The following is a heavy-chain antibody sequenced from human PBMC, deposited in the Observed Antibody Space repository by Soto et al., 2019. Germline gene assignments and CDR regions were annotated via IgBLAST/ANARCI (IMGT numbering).Heavy chain of an antibody. V-gene: IGHV1-69*01. CDR1: GGTFNNNA. CDR2: IIPIFGTA. D-gene: IGHD5-12*01. CDR3: VRGTMREMATILRDKWFDP. J-gene: IGHJ5*02. Sequence: QVQLVHSGAEVKKPGSSVKVACKASGGTFNNNAINWVRQAPGQGLEWMGGIIPIFGTANYAQKFQGRVTIPADESTRTAYMELRSLGSEDTAVYYCVRGTMREMATILRDKWFDPWGQGTLVTVSS.